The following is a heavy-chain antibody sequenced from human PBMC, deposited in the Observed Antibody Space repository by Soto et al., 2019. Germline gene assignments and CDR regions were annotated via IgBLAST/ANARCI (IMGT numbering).Heavy chain of an antibody. CDR1: GFTFSSYA. CDR2: ISGSGGST. D-gene: IGHD3-22*01. Sequence: GGSLRLSCAASGFTFSSYAMSWVRQAPGKGLEWVSAISGSGGSTYYADSVKGRFTISRDNSKNTLYLQMNSLRAEDTAVYYCAKSALGITMIVVVSRFDYWGQGTLVTVSS. J-gene: IGHJ4*02. V-gene: IGHV3-23*01. CDR3: AKSALGITMIVVVSRFDY.